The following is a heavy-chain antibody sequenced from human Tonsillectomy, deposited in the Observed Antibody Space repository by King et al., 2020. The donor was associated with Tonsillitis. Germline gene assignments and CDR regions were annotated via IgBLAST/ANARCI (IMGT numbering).Heavy chain of an antibody. CDR2: IFHSGAT. Sequence: QLQESGPGLVKPSETLSLTCSVSGYSISSGYYWGWIRQPPGKGLEWIGSIFHSGATYNNPSLRSRVTISVDTSKNQFSLKLRSVTAADTAVYYCARQGANQDPFDVWGQGTTVTVSS. V-gene: IGHV4-38-2*02. CDR3: ARQGANQDPFDV. D-gene: IGHD4/OR15-4a*01. CDR1: GYSISSGYY. J-gene: IGHJ3*01.